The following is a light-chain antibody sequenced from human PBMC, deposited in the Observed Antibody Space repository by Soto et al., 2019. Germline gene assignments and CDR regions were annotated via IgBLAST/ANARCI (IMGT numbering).Light chain of an antibody. CDR3: FSYTTSSAPYV. CDR2: EVT. CDR1: TSDVGDYNY. J-gene: IGLJ1*01. V-gene: IGLV2-14*01. Sequence: QSVLTQPASVSGSPGQSITISCTGTTSDVGDYNYVSWYQQLPGKVPKLMIYEVTNRPSGVSTRFSGSKSGNTASLTISGLQAEDEAAYYCFSYTTSSAPYVFGTGTKVTVL.